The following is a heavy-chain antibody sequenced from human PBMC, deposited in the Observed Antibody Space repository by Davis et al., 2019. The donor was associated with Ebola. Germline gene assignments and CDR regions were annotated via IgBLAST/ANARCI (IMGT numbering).Heavy chain of an antibody. CDR2: INPNSGGT. CDR3: ARAVPYYYYYMDV. CDR1: GYTFTGYY. J-gene: IGHJ6*03. V-gene: IGHV1-2*02. Sequence: ASVTVSCKASGYTFTGYYMHWVRQAPGQGLEWMGWINPNSGGTNYAQKFQGRVTMTRDTSISTAYMELSRLRSDDTAVYYCARAVPYYYYYMDVWGKGTTVTVSS.